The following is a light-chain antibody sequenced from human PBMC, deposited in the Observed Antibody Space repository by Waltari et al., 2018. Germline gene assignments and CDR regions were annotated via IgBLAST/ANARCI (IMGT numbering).Light chain of an antibody. CDR3: QAWDSSTAV. CDR2: QDT. V-gene: IGLV3-1*01. J-gene: IGLJ1*01. CDR1: NLGDKH. Sequence: SYELTQPPSVSVSPGQTASIICSGDNLGDKHASWYQQRPGQSPVLVIYQDTKRPSGTPDRLSESNAGNTATLTNSGTQAMDEADYYCQAWDSSTAVFGPGTKVTVL.